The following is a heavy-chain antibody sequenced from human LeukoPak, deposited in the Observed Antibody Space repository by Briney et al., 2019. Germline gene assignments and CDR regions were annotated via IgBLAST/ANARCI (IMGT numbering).Heavy chain of an antibody. CDR3: VGGRDNWNPKYYYYYYMDV. D-gene: IGHD1-20*01. V-gene: IGHV4-59*01. J-gene: IGHJ6*03. CDR1: GGSISSYY. Sequence: SETLSLTCPVFGGSISSYYWSWIRQPPGKGLEWIGYIYYSGITNYNQSLKSRVTISVDTSKNTFCLKQSSVTAADTRVYYCVGGRDNWNPKYYYYYYMDVWGKEPADTVS. CDR2: IYYSGIT.